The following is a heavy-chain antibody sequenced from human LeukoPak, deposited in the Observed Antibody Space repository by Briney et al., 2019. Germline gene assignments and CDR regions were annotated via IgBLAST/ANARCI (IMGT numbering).Heavy chain of an antibody. CDR2: INPNSDDR. D-gene: IGHD3-10*01. CDR3: ARVYDIFGSGSHSDF. V-gene: IGHV1-2*02. J-gene: IGHJ4*02. CDR1: GYTFTSYY. Sequence: GASVKVSCTASGYTFTSYYMHWVRQAPGQGLEWMGWINPNSDDRNYAQKFQGRVTMTRGTSISTAYMELSRLRSDDTAVYYCARVYDIFGSGSHSDFWGQGTLVTVSS.